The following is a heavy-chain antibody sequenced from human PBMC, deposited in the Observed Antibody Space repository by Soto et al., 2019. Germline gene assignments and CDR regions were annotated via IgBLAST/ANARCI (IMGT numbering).Heavy chain of an antibody. CDR2: IYPGDSDT. CDR1: GYSFTSYW. D-gene: IGHD4-17*01. Sequence: PVESLKISCKCSGYSFTSYWICCFREMPVKVLEWMGIIYPGDSDTRYSPSFQGQVTISADKSISTAYLQWSSLKASDTAMYYCARLETTVTRFPYYYYGMDVWGQGTTVTVSS. J-gene: IGHJ6*02. CDR3: ARLETTVTRFPYYYYGMDV. V-gene: IGHV5-51*01.